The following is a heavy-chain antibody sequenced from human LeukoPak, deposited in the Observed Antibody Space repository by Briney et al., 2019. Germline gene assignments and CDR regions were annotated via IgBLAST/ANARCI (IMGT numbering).Heavy chain of an antibody. J-gene: IGHJ4*02. V-gene: IGHV3-23*01. Sequence: GGSLRLSCAASGFTFTNYAMSWVRQAPEKGLEWVSTISGSGGSTYYADSVKGRFTISRDNSKNTLYLQMNSLRAEDTAVYYCAKDPGYSSSWYTEYYFDYWGQGTLVTVSS. CDR2: ISGSGGST. D-gene: IGHD6-13*01. CDR1: GFTFTNYA. CDR3: AKDPGYSSSWYTEYYFDY.